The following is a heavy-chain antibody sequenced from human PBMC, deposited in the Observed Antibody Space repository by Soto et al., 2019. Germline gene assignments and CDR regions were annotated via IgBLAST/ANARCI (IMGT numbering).Heavy chain of an antibody. CDR3: ARERYQVISDGMDV. D-gene: IGHD2-2*01. CDR2: INPQTGGT. V-gene: IGHV1-2*02. Sequence: QVQLVQSGAEVKTPGASVRVSCKASGYTFTGYYIHWVREAPGQGLEWMGWINPQTGGTSYAQKFQGRVTLSMDMSINTAYLELSRLTFDDAAVYFCARERYQVISDGMDVWGQGTTVTVSS. CDR1: GYTFTGYY. J-gene: IGHJ6*02.